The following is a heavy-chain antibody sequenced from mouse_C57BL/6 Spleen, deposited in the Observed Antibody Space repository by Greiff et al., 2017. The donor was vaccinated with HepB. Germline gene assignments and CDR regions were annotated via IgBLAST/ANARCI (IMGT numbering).Heavy chain of an antibody. Sequence: VQLQQSGAELVRPGASVTLSCKASGYTFTDYEMHWVKQTPVHGLEWIGAIDPETGGTAYNQKFKGKAILTADKSSSTAYMELRSLTSEDSAVYYCTNDYDEAYWGQGTLVTVAA. CDR3: TNDYDEAY. CDR2: IDPETGGT. D-gene: IGHD2-4*01. J-gene: IGHJ3*01. CDR1: GYTFTDYE. V-gene: IGHV1-15*01.